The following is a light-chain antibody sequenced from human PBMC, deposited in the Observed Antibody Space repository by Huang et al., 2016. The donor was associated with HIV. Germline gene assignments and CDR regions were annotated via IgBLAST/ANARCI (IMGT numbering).Light chain of an antibody. CDR1: QTVGNNY. J-gene: IGKJ4*01. V-gene: IGKV3-20*01. Sequence: EIVLTQSPGTLSLSPGERANLSCMASQTVGNNYLAWYQQKPGKAPRLLFSGVFGSATGLPDRFRCSGSGTYFTLTSSRLDPEDSGVFYCQQFRRSPFTFGGGNKVEIK. CDR2: GVF. CDR3: QQFRRSPFT.